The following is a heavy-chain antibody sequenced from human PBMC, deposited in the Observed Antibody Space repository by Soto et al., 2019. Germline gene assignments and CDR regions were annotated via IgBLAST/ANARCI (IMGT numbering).Heavy chain of an antibody. Sequence: ASVKVSCKACGYTFTSYGISWVRQAPGQGLEWMGWISAYNGNTNYAQKLQGRVTMTTDTSTSTAYMELRSLRSDDTAVYYCARVVVINYYYYYGMDVWGQGTTLTVSS. CDR1: GYTFTSYG. D-gene: IGHD3-22*01. J-gene: IGHJ6*02. CDR2: ISAYNGNT. CDR3: ARVVVINYYYYYGMDV. V-gene: IGHV1-18*01.